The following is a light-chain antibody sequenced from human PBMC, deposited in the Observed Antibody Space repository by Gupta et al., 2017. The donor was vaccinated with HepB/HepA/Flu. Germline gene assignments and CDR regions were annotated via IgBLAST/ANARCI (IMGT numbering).Light chain of an antibody. CDR3: QQDNNLFS. V-gene: IGKV3-15*01. J-gene: IGKJ4*01. CDR2: QTS. CDR1: QSVKNY. Sequence: DIVMTQSPGTLSVSPGERATLSCRASQSVKNYLAWYQQKPGQSPRLLIYQTSTRATGIPARFSGSGSGTEFTLTINSLQSEDFAVYYWQQDNNLFSFGGGTKVEIK.